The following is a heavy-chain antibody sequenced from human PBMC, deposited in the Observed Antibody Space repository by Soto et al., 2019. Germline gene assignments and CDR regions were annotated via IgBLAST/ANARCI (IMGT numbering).Heavy chain of an antibody. Sequence: GGSLRLSCTASGFTFGDYAMSWFRQAPGKGLEWVGFIRSKAYGGTTEYAASVKGRFTISRDDSKSIAYLQMNSLKTEDTAVYYCITYYDILTGFGPDYWGQGTLVTVSS. CDR2: IRSKAYGGTT. CDR1: GFTFGDYA. D-gene: IGHD3-9*01. CDR3: ITYYDILTGFGPDY. J-gene: IGHJ4*02. V-gene: IGHV3-49*03.